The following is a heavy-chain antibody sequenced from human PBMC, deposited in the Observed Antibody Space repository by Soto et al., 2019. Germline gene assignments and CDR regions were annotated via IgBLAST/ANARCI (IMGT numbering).Heavy chain of an antibody. CDR2: ISSSSSTI. J-gene: IGHJ4*02. V-gene: IGHV3-48*02. CDR1: GFTFSSYS. CDR3: ARVGSSGWYLIDY. D-gene: IGHD6-19*01. Sequence: GGSLILSCAAPGFTFSSYSMHWVRQAPGKGLEWVSYISSSSSTIYYADSVKGRFTISRDNAKNSLYLQMNSLRDEDTAVYYCARVGSSGWYLIDYWGQGTLVTVSS.